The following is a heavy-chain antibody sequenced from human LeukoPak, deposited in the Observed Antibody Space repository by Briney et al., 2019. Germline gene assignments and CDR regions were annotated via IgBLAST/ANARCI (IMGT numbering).Heavy chain of an antibody. V-gene: IGHV3-30*04. CDR2: ISYDGSNK. CDR3: ARGVQYCSGLICYDSYYMDV. CDR1: GFTFSSYA. J-gene: IGHJ6*03. D-gene: IGHD2-15*01. Sequence: GGSLRLSCAASGFTFSSYAMHWVRQAPGKGLEWVAVISYDGSNKYYADSVKGRFTISRDNSKNTLYLQMNSLRAEDTAVYYCARGVQYCSGLICYDSYYMDVWGKGTTVTISS.